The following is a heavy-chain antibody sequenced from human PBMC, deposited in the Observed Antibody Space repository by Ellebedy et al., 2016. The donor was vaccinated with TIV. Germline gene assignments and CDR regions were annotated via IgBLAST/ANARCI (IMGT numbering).Heavy chain of an antibody. Sequence: AASVKVSCKASTYAFSEYYMHWVRQAPGQGLEWMGIINLSCGSTTYAQKFQGRVTMIRDTSTSTVYMELSSLTYEDTAVYYCAAQRIPAALVIDYWGQGALVTVSS. CDR2: INLSCGST. D-gene: IGHD2-2*01. CDR3: AAQRIPAALVIDY. CDR1: TYAFSEYY. J-gene: IGHJ4*02. V-gene: IGHV1-46*03.